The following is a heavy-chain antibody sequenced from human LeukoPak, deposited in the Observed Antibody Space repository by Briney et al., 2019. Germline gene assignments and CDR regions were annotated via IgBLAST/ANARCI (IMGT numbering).Heavy chain of an antibody. CDR1: GGSFSGYY. V-gene: IGHV4-34*01. CDR2: INHSGST. J-gene: IGHJ4*02. Sequence: SETLSLTCAVYGGSFSGYYWSWIRQPPGKGLEWIGEINHSGSTNYNPSLKSRVTIPVDTSKNQFSLKLSSVTAADTAVYYCARPVTGTYAPLEYWGQGTLVTVSS. D-gene: IGHD1-1*01. CDR3: ARPVTGTYAPLEY.